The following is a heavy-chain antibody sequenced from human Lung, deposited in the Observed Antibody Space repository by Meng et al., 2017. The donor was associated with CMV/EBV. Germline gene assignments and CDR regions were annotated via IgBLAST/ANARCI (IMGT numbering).Heavy chain of an antibody. Sequence: VQSSDTLSRACTVSGGSISSYYWSWPRQPAGKGMEWIGRIYTSGSTNYNPSLKRRVTMSVDTSKKQFSLKLSSVTAADTAVYYCARGSRDEAFQHWGQGTLVTVSS. CDR3: ARGSRDEAFQH. CDR2: IYTSGST. J-gene: IGHJ1*01. V-gene: IGHV4-4*07. CDR1: GGSISSYY. D-gene: IGHD5-24*01.